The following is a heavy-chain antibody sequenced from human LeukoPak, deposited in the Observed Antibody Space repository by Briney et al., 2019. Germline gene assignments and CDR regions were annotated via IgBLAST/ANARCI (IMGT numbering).Heavy chain of an antibody. Sequence: PGGSLRLSCAASGFTFSSYSMNWVRQAPGKGLEWVSSISSSSSYIYYADSVKGRFTISRDNAKNTLYLQMNSLRAEDTAVYYCARAPLHDEGYWGQGTLVTVPS. V-gene: IGHV3-21*01. CDR2: ISSSSSYI. CDR3: ARAPLHDEGY. J-gene: IGHJ4*02. D-gene: IGHD1-1*01. CDR1: GFTFSSYS.